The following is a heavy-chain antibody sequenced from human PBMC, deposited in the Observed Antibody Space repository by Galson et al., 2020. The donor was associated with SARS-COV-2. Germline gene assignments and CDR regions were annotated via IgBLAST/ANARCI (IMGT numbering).Heavy chain of an antibody. CDR3: ARAHFRRGYSYGKSFDY. V-gene: IGHV4-34*01. CDR1: GGSFSGYY. D-gene: IGHD5-18*01. Sequence: TLSLTCAVYGGSFSGYYWSWIRQPPGKGLEWIGEINHSGSTNYKPSLKSRVTISVDTSKNQFSLKLSSVTAADTAVYYCARAHFRRGYSYGKSFDYWGQGTLVTVSS. CDR2: INHSGST. J-gene: IGHJ4*02.